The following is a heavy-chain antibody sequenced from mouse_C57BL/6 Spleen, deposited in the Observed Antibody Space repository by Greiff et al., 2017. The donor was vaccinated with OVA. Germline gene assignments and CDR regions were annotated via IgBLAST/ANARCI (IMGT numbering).Heavy chain of an antibody. CDR3: ARHYGGYFDV. V-gene: IGHV1-54*01. D-gene: IGHD1-1*01. CDR2: INPGSGGT. CDR1: GYAFTNYL. J-gene: IGHJ1*03. Sequence: QVQLKESGAELVRPGTSVKVSCKASGYAFTNYLIEWVKQRPGQGLEWIGVINPGSGGTNYNEKFKGKATLTADKSSSTAYMQLSSLTSEDSAVYFCARHYGGYFDVWGTGTTVTVSS.